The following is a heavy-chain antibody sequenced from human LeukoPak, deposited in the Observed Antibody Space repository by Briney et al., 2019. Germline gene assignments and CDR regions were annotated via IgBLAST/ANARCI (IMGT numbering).Heavy chain of an antibody. Sequence: PGGSLRLSCAASGFTFSSYWMHWVRQAPGKGLVWVSRINSDGSSTSYADSVKGRFTISRDNAKNSLYLQMNSLRAEDTAVYYCARDRRAGDFDYWGQGTLVTVSS. V-gene: IGHV3-74*01. CDR1: GFTFSSYW. CDR2: INSDGSST. J-gene: IGHJ4*02. CDR3: ARDRRAGDFDY.